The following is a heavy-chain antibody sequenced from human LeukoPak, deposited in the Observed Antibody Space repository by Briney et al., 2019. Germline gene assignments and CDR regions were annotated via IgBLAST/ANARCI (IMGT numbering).Heavy chain of an antibody. CDR3: ARDSGHGLDY. Sequence: PGGSLRLSCAASGFPFSNYWMHWVRQAPGKGLVWVSRVNSDGSTTNYADSVKGRFTISRDNPKNTLYLQMNSLRVEDTAVYYCARDSGHGLDYWGQGTLVTVSS. J-gene: IGHJ4*02. V-gene: IGHV3-74*01. D-gene: IGHD2-8*01. CDR1: GFPFSNYW. CDR2: VNSDGSTT.